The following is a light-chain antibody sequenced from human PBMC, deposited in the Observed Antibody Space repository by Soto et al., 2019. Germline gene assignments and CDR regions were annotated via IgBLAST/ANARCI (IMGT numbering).Light chain of an antibody. Sequence: QSALTQPASVSGSPGQSITISCTGSGGYVSWYQQHPGKAPKVMIYDGSNRPSGVSNRFSGSKSGNTASLTISGLQAEDEADYYCSSHRDSSDLFFGTGTKLTVL. CDR3: SSHRDSSDLF. V-gene: IGLV2-14*01. J-gene: IGLJ1*01. CDR2: DGS. CDR1: GGY.